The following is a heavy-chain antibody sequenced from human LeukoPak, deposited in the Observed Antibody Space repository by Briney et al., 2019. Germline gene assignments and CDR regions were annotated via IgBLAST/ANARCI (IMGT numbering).Heavy chain of an antibody. CDR1: GFSFTSYW. CDR3: TRAYDSGTYSSFDY. CDR2: INTDGSGT. J-gene: IGHJ4*02. V-gene: IGHV3-74*01. D-gene: IGHD3-10*01. Sequence: PGGSLRLSCAASGFSFTSYWMHWVRQAPGKGLVWTSCINTDGSGTTYADSVKGRFTISRDNAKNTLYLQMNGLRAEDTAVYYCTRAYDSGTYSSFDYWGQGTLVTVTS.